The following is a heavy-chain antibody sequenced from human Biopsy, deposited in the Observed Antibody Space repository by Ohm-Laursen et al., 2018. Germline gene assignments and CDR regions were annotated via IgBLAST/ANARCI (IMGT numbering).Heavy chain of an antibody. CDR3: AAGATWLVHY. CDR1: GDSISFPY. CDR2: THDTGTT. J-gene: IGHJ4*02. D-gene: IGHD6-19*01. V-gene: IGHV4-59*11. Sequence: GTLSLTCAASGDSISFPYWGWFRQPPGKGLEYIGSTHDTGTTDYSPSLKTRVSLSVDTSTKVFSLILSSVTAADTAVYYCAAGATWLVHYWGQGALVTVSS.